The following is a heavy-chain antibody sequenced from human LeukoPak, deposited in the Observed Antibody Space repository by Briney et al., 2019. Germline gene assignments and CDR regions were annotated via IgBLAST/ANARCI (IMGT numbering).Heavy chain of an antibody. CDR2: ISAYNGNT. CDR3: ARTYYYDSSGYYFDY. Sequence: PVASVKVSCKASGYTFTSYGISWARQAPGQGLEWMGWISAYNGNTNCAQKLQGRVTMTTDTSTSTAYMELSGLRSEDTAVYYCARTYYYDSSGYYFDYWGQGTLVTVSS. CDR1: GYTFTSYG. V-gene: IGHV1-18*01. D-gene: IGHD3-22*01. J-gene: IGHJ4*02.